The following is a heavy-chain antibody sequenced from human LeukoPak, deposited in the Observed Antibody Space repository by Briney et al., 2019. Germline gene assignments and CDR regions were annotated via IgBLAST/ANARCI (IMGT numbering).Heavy chain of an antibody. V-gene: IGHV1-69*06. Sequence: ASVKVSCKASGYTFTSYGISWVRQAPGQGLEWMGGIIPIFGTANYAQKFQGRVTITADKSTSTAYMELSSLRSEDTAVYYCASLGQQLVPSYYYYYYYMDVWGKGTTVTVSS. CDR3: ASLGQQLVPSYYYYYYYMDV. J-gene: IGHJ6*03. CDR1: GYTFTSYG. CDR2: IIPIFGTA. D-gene: IGHD6-13*01.